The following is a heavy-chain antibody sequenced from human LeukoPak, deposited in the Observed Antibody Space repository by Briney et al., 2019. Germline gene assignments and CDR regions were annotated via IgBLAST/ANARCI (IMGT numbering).Heavy chain of an antibody. Sequence: GRSLRLSCTASGFTFGDCAMSWVRQAPGKGLEWVGFVRVKGYGATTEYAVSVKGRFTISRDDSKSIAYLQMNSLKTDDTGVYYCTRGGYGGGSFDYWGQGTLVTVSS. V-gene: IGHV3-49*04. D-gene: IGHD4-23*01. CDR1: GFTFGDCA. CDR3: TRGGYGGGSFDY. CDR2: VRVKGYGATT. J-gene: IGHJ4*02.